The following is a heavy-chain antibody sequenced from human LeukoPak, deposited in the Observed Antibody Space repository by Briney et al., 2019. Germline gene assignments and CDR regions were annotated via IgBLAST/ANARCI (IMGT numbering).Heavy chain of an antibody. D-gene: IGHD3-10*01. V-gene: IGHV4-34*01. CDR2: INHSGST. J-gene: IGHJ4*02. CDR3: ARVLLRYYYGSGSGYFDY. CDR1: GGSFSGYY. Sequence: SETLSLTCAVYGGSFSGYYWGWIRQPPGKGLEWIGEINHSGSTNYNPSLKSRVTISVDTSKNQFSLKLSSVTAADTAVYYCARVLLRYYYGSGSGYFDYWGQGTLVTVSS.